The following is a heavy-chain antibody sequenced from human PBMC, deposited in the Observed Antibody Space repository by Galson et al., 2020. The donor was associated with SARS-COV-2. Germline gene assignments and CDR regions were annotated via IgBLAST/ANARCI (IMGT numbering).Heavy chain of an antibody. CDR1: GYTFSTYG. D-gene: IGHD3-3*01. CDR2: ISVYKGHT. Sequence: ASVKVSCKASGYTFSTYGISWVRQAPGQGLEWMGWISVYKGHTNYPKKIQDRVTMTTDTSTSTAYMELRSLRSDDTAVYYCARFRYYDFWSGYDSLYHYMGVGGKGTSVTVSS. J-gene: IGHJ6*03. V-gene: IGHV1-18*01. CDR3: ARFRYYDFWSGYDSLYHYMGV.